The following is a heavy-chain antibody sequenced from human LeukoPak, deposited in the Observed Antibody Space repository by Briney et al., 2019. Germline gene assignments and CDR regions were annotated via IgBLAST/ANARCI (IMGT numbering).Heavy chain of an antibody. D-gene: IGHD2-2*03. V-gene: IGHV3-53*01. CDR3: ARARGYCSTASCAYYFDY. J-gene: IGHJ4*02. Sequence: PGGSLRLSCAASGFTVSSNYMSWVRQAPGKGLEWVSVIFSGGRSYYADSVKGRFTIYRDNSKNTLYLQMNSLRAEDTAVYYCARARGYCSTASCAYYFDYWGQGTLVTVSS. CDR1: GFTVSSNY. CDR2: IFSGGRS.